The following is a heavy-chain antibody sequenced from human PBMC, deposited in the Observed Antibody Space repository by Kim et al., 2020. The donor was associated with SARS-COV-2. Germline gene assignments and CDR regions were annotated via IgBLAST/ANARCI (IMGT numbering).Heavy chain of an antibody. CDR1: GFTFSSYS. CDR3: ARDLDQWYSSDHPDY. V-gene: IGHV3-21*01. CDR2: ISSSSSYI. J-gene: IGHJ4*01. Sequence: GGSLRLSCAASGFTFSSYSMNWVRQAPGKGLEWFSSISSSSSYIYYADSVKGRFTISRDNAKNSLYLQLTSLRAEDTAVYYCARDLDQWYSSDHPDYWG. D-gene: IGHD6-19*01.